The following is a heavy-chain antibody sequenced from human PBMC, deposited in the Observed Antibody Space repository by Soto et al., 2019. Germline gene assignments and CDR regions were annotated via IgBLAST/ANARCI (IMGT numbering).Heavy chain of an antibody. CDR2: ISAYNGNT. CDR1: GYTFTSYG. D-gene: IGHD2-15*01. CDR3: ARDEDIVVVVAAPQYDY. V-gene: IGHV1-18*01. Sequence: ASVKASCKASGYTFTSYGISSVRQAPGQGLEWMGWISAYNGNTNYALKLQGRVTMTTDTSTSTAYMELRSLRSDDTAVYYCARDEDIVVVVAAPQYDYWGQGTLVTVSS. J-gene: IGHJ4*02.